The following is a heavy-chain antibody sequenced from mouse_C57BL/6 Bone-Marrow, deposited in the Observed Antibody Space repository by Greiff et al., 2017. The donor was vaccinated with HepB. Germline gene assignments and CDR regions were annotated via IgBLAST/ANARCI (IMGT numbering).Heavy chain of an antibody. CDR3: ARITTVVALDY. J-gene: IGHJ2*01. CDR1: GYAFSSSW. Sequence: QVQLQQSGPELVKPGASVKISCKASGYAFSSSWMNWVQQRPGKGLEWIGRIYPGDGDTNYNGKFKGKATLTADKSSSTAYIQLSSLTSEDSAVYFCARITTVVALDYWGQGTTLTVSS. V-gene: IGHV1-82*01. CDR2: IYPGDGDT. D-gene: IGHD1-1*01.